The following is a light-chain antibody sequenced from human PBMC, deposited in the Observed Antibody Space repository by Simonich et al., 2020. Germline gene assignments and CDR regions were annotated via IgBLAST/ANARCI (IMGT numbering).Light chain of an antibody. Sequence: DIVMTQSPDSLAVSLGERATINCKSSQSVLYSSNNKNYLAWSQQKPGQPTKLLIYLASTRESGVPDRFSGSGSGTDFTLTISSLQAEDVAVYYCQQYYSTPFTFGPGTKVDIK. CDR1: QSVLYSSNNKNY. J-gene: IGKJ3*01. CDR2: LAS. V-gene: IGKV4-1*01. CDR3: QQYYSTPFT.